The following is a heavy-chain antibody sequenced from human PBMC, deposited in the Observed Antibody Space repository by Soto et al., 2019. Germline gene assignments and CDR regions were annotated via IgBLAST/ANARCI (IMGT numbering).Heavy chain of an antibody. D-gene: IGHD2-8*01. Sequence: QVQLVESGGGVVQPGRSLRLSCAVSGFTFSSYGIHWVRQAPGKGLEWVAVISYDGLGKYYADSVKGRFTISRANSRNTSSLQTNSLRPEDTAVYYCAKDWCVMTVTTADSWGQGTLVTVSS. CDR2: ISYDGLGK. V-gene: IGHV3-30*18. CDR1: GFTFSSYG. CDR3: AKDWCVMTVTTADS. J-gene: IGHJ4*02.